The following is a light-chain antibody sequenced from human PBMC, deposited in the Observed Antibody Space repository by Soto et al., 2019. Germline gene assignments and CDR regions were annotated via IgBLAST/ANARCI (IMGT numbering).Light chain of an antibody. Sequence: DIQMTQSPSSLSASVGDRVTITCRASQSMSSYLNWYQQKPGKAPKLLIYAASSLQIGVPSRFSGSGSGTDFTLTISSLQPEDFATYYCQQSYSTPLTFGGGTKVEIK. V-gene: IGKV1-39*01. CDR3: QQSYSTPLT. CDR1: QSMSSY. J-gene: IGKJ4*01. CDR2: AAS.